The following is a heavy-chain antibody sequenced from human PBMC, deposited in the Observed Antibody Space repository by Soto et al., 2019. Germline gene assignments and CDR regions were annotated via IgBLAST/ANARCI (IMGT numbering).Heavy chain of an antibody. CDR2: INSDGSSR. Sequence: PGGSLRLSCAASGFTFSSYWMHWVRQAPGKGLVWVSRINSDGSSRSYADSVKGRFTISRDNAKNTLYLQMNTLRAEDTAVYYCARVVRYYDFWSGLNHGMDVLVQGTTVTVSS. CDR3: ARVVRYYDFWSGLNHGMDV. D-gene: IGHD3-3*01. V-gene: IGHV3-74*01. CDR1: GFTFSSYW. J-gene: IGHJ6*02.